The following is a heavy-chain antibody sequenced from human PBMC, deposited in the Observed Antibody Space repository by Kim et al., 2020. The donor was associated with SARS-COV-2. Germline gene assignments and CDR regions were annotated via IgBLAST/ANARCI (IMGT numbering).Heavy chain of an antibody. Sequence: GGSLRLSCAASGFTFSSYSMNWVRQAPGKGLEWVSSISSSSSYIYYADSVKGRFTISRDNAKNSLYLQMNSLRAEDTAVYYCARDRGRFWSGLEPVRAFDAFDIWGQGTMVTVSS. CDR3: ARDRGRFWSGLEPVRAFDAFDI. CDR1: GFTFSSYS. D-gene: IGHD3-3*01. J-gene: IGHJ3*02. CDR2: ISSSSSYI. V-gene: IGHV3-21*01.